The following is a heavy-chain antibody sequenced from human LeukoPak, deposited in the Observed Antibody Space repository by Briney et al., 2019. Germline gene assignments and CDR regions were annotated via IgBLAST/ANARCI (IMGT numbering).Heavy chain of an antibody. CDR1: GYTFTSYD. J-gene: IGHJ3*02. CDR3: ASYLLHDAFDI. Sequence: ASVKVSCXASGYTFTSYDINWVRQATGQGLEWMGWMNPNSGNTGYAQKFQGRVTITRNTSISTAYMELSSLRSEDTAVYYCASYLLHDAFDIWGQGTMVTVSS. V-gene: IGHV1-8*03. CDR2: MNPNSGNT. D-gene: IGHD3-16*02.